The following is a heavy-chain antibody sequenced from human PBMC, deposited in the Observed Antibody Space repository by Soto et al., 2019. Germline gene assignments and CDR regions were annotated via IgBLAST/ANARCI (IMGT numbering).Heavy chain of an antibody. CDR3: ARDRGYCSGGSCYAFDI. J-gene: IGHJ3*02. V-gene: IGHV4-59*01. CDR2: IYYSGST. Sequence: SETLSLTCTVSGGSISSYYWSWIRQPPGKGLEWIGYIYYSGSTNYNPSLKSRVTISVDTSKNQFSLKLSSVTAADTAVYYCARDRGYCSGGSCYAFDIWGQGTMVTVSS. CDR1: GGSISSYY. D-gene: IGHD2-15*01.